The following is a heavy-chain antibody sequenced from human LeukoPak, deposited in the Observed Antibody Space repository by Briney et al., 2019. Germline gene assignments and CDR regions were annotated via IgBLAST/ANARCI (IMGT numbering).Heavy chain of an antibody. J-gene: IGHJ6*02. CDR1: GYTFTSYY. CDR2: INPSGGST. D-gene: IGHD3-10*01. V-gene: IGHV1-46*01. Sequence: ASVKVSCKASGYTFTSYYMHWVRQAPGQGLEWMGIINPSGGSTSYAQKFQGRVTISVDTSKNQFSLKLSSVTAADTAVYYCERARYYGSGKPGLYYYYGMDVWGQGTTVTVSS. CDR3: ERARYYGSGKPGLYYYYGMDV.